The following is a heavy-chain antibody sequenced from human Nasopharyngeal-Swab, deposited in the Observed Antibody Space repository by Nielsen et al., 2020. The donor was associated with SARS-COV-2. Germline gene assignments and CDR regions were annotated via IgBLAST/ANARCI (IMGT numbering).Heavy chain of an antibody. CDR2: ITGSGDAT. Sequence: GGSLRLSYGASGFTFSSYTMSWVRQAPGRGLEWVSAITGSGDATNYADSVRGRFTISRDNAKNSLYLQMNSLRAEDTAVYYCARGHNTYCGGDCYSLAPDYWGQGTLVTVSS. J-gene: IGHJ4*02. D-gene: IGHD2-21*02. V-gene: IGHV3-23*01. CDR1: GFTFSSYT. CDR3: ARGHNTYCGGDCYSLAPDY.